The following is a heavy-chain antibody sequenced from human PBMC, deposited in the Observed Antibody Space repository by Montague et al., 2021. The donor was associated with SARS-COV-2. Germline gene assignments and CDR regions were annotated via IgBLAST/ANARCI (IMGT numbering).Heavy chain of an antibody. CDR1: GGSFSAYY. V-gene: IGHV4-34*01. D-gene: IGHD6-13*01. J-gene: IGHJ5*02. Sequence: ETLSLTCAVYGGSFSAYYWSWIRQPPGKGLEWIGGINHSGSTNYNPSLKSRVTISVDTSKNQFSLKLSSVTAADTAVYYCARTDYISSWFGAKKWFDPWGQGTLVTVSS. CDR2: INHSGST. CDR3: ARTDYISSWFGAKKWFDP.